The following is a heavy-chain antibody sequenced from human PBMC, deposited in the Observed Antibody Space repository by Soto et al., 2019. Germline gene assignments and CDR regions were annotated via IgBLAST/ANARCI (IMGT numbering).Heavy chain of an antibody. CDR3: ARGSTESYPGSRIFDF. Sequence: GGSLRLSCVAAGITFGRRAMRWVRQAPGEGLEWVSTITDNGGDAKYADSVRGRFAISRDNSKKTLYLQMSSLTVEDSAIYYCARGSTESYPGSRIFDFWGRGTLVTVSS. CDR1: GITFGRRA. J-gene: IGHJ4*02. CDR2: ITDNGGDA. D-gene: IGHD3-10*01. V-gene: IGHV3-23*01.